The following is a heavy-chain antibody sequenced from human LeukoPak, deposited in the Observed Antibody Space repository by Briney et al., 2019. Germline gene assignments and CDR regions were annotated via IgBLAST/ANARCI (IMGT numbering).Heavy chain of an antibody. CDR3: AKVLPAAYDYYYYGMDV. CDR1: GFTFSSYS. V-gene: IGHV3-21*04. D-gene: IGHD2-2*01. Sequence: GGSLRLSCAASGFTFSSYSMNWVRQAPGKGLEWVSSISSSSSYIYYADSVKGRFTISRDNSKNTLYLQMNSLRAEDTAVYYCAKVLPAAYDYYYYGMDVWGQGTTVTVSS. CDR2: ISSSSSYI. J-gene: IGHJ6*02.